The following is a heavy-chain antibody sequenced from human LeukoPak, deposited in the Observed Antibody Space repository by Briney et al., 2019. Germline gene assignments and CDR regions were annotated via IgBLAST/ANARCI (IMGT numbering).Heavy chain of an antibody. V-gene: IGHV3-66*01. CDR2: IYSGGST. Sequence: PGGSLRLSCAASGFTVSSNYMSWVRQAPGKGLEWVSVIYSGGSTYYADSVKGRFTISRDNSKNTLYLQMNSLRAEDTAVYYCARAFCGADCYSYYYYAMDVWGQGTTVTVSS. CDR1: GFTVSSNY. D-gene: IGHD2-21*02. J-gene: IGHJ6*02. CDR3: ARAFCGADCYSYYYYAMDV.